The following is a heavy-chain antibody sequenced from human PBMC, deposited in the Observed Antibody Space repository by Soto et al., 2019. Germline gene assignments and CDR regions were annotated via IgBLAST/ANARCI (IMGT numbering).Heavy chain of an antibody. Sequence: GGSLRLSCAASGFTFSSYAMSWVRQAPGKGLEWVSAISGRGGSTYYADSVKGRFTISRDNSKNTLYLQMNSLRAEDTAVYYCAKVGPNCSSTSCSSEYFQHWGQGTLVTVSS. J-gene: IGHJ1*01. V-gene: IGHV3-23*01. CDR2: ISGRGGST. CDR1: GFTFSSYA. D-gene: IGHD2-2*01. CDR3: AKVGPNCSSTSCSSEYFQH.